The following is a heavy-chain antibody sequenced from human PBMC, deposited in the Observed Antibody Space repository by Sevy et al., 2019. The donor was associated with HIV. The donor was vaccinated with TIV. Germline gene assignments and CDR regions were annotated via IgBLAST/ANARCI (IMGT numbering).Heavy chain of an antibody. J-gene: IGHJ4*02. D-gene: IGHD2-21*02. CDR1: GFTFSSYA. Sequence: SLRLSCAASGFTFSSYALLWVRQAPGKGLEWVSLISYDGSKKYYSDSVKGRFAISRDESKTTLFLQMNSLRSEDTAIYYCARVGVSYCTDDCYHRFDYWGRRTLVTVSS. V-gene: IGHV3-30*09. CDR2: ISYDGSKK. CDR3: ARVGVSYCTDDCYHRFDY.